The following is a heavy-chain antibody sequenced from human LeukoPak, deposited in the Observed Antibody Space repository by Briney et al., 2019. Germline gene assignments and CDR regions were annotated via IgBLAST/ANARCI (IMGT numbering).Heavy chain of an antibody. J-gene: IGHJ2*01. CDR1: GGSITSTSYF. Sequence: PSETLSLTCTVSGGSITSTSYFWGWVRQPPGKGLEWIGTIYYSGSTYYNPSLKSRVTISVDTSKNHFSLKLSSVTAADTAVYYCARQRGGGYWYFDPWGRGTLVTVSS. CDR2: IYYSGST. V-gene: IGHV4-39*01. CDR3: ARQRGGGYWYFDP. D-gene: IGHD2-15*01.